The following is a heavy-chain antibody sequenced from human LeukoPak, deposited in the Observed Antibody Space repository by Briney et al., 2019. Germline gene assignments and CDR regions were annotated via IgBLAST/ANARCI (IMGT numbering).Heavy chain of an antibody. J-gene: IGHJ4*02. CDR2: ISYDGSNK. CDR3: ARARGGQQLVVDY. V-gene: IGHV3-30*04. CDR1: GFTFSSYA. D-gene: IGHD6-13*01. Sequence: GGSLRLPCAASGFTFSSYAMHWVRQAPGKGLEWVAVISYDGSNKYYADSVKGRFTISRDNSKNTLYLQMNSLRAEDTAVYYCARARGGQQLVVDYWGQGTLVTVSS.